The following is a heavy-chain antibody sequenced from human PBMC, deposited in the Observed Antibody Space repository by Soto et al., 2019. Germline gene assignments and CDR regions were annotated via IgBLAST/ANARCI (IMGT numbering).Heavy chain of an antibody. CDR2: IIPIFGTA. V-gene: IGHV1-69*01. J-gene: IGHJ6*02. CDR1: GGTFSSYA. CDR3: ARDPRFLEWLPHRYGMDV. D-gene: IGHD3-3*01. Sequence: QVQLVQSGAEVKKPGSSVKVSCKASGGTFSSYAISWVRQAPGQGLEWMGGIIPIFGTANYAQKFQGRVTITPDESTSTAYIELSSLRSEDTAVYYCARDPRFLEWLPHRYGMDVWGQGTTVTVSS.